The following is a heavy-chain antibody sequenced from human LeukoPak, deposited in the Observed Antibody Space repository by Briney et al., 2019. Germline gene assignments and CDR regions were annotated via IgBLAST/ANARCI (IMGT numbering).Heavy chain of an antibody. J-gene: IGHJ4*02. CDR1: GFTFSSYG. D-gene: IGHD3-10*01. CDR2: IWYDGSNK. Sequence: GGSLRLSCAASGFTFSSYGMHWVRQAPGKGLEWVVVIWYDGSNKYYADSVKGRFTISRDNSKNTLYLQMNSLRAEDTAVYYCARGFGYASDYWGQGTLVTVSS. CDR3: ARGFGYASDY. V-gene: IGHV3-33*01.